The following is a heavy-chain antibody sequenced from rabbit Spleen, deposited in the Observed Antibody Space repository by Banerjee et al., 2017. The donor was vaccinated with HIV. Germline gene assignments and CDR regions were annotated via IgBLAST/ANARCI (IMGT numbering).Heavy chain of an antibody. CDR1: GFDFSSNA. D-gene: IGHD8-1*01. CDR2: IFIGNGRT. J-gene: IGHJ3*01. Sequence: QEQLVESGGGLVQPEGPLTLTCKASGFDFSSNAMCWVRQAPGKGLEWIACIFIGNGRTYYASWAKGRFTITKTSSTAVTLQMTSLTAADTATYFCATNYTGSDYWRTRLNLWGPGTLVPVS. CDR3: ATNYTGSDYWRTRLNL. V-gene: IGHV1S47*01.